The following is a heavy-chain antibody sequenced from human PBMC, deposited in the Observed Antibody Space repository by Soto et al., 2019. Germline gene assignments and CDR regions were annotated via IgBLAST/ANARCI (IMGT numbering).Heavy chain of an antibody. J-gene: IGHJ3*02. D-gene: IGHD5-12*01. V-gene: IGHV4-31*03. CDR2: IYYSGST. CDR3: ARARLRAGYAFDI. CDR1: GGSVSSGAYY. Sequence: QVQLQESDAGLVKASQTLSLTCTVSGGSVSSGAYYWTWIRQRPGKGLEWIGYIYYSGSTYYSPSPKSRLSISLATPKNQLSLRLSSVNAADTAMYYGARARLRAGYAFDIWGQGTMVTVSS.